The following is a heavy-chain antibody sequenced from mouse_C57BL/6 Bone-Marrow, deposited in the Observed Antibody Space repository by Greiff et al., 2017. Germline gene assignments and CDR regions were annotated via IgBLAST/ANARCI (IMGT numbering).Heavy chain of an antibody. CDR1: GYTFTSYW. CDR2: IHPNSGST. D-gene: IGHD2-3*01. Sequence: QVQLQQSGAELVKPGASVKLSCKASGYTFTSYWMHWVKQRPGQGLEWIGMIHPNSGSTNYNEKFKSKATLTVDKSSSTAYMQLSSLTSEDSAVYYCARRGGWLLPFAYWGQGTLVTVSA. CDR3: ARRGGWLLPFAY. J-gene: IGHJ3*01. V-gene: IGHV1-64*01.